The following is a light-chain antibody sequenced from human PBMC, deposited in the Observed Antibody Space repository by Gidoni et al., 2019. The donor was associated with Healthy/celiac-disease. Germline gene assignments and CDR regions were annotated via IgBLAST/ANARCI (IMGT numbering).Light chain of an antibody. CDR1: QSISSY. J-gene: IGKJ1*01. CDR2: AAS. Sequence: DIQMTQSPSSLSASVGDRVTNTCRASQSISSYLNWYQQKPGKAPKLLIYAASSLQSGVPSRFSGSGSGTDFTLTISSLQPEDFATYYCQQSYSTSWTFGRGTKVEIK. CDR3: QQSYSTSWT. V-gene: IGKV1-39*01.